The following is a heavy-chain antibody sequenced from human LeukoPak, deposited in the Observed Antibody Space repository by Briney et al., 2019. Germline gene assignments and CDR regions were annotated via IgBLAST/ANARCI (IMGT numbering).Heavy chain of an antibody. V-gene: IGHV3-33*01. CDR3: ARDAWALNAFDI. Sequence: GGSLRLSCAASGFTFSSYGMHWVRQAPGKGLEWVAVIWYDGSNKYYADSVKGRFTISRDNSKNTLYLQMNSLRAEDTAVYYCARDAWALNAFDIWGQGTMVTVSS. J-gene: IGHJ3*02. CDR1: GFTFSSYG. CDR2: IWYDGSNK.